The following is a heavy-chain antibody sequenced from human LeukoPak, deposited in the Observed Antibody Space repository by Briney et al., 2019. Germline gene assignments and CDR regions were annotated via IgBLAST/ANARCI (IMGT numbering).Heavy chain of an antibody. CDR2: IYYSGST. Sequence: SETLSLTCAVYGGSFSGYYWSWIRQPPGKGLEWIGYIYYSGSTNYNPSLKSRVTISVDTSKNQFSLKLGSVTAADTAVYYCARSSGDYPPNYFDYWGQGTLVTVSS. D-gene: IGHD4-17*01. CDR3: ARSSGDYPPNYFDY. V-gene: IGHV4-59*01. J-gene: IGHJ4*02. CDR1: GGSFSGYY.